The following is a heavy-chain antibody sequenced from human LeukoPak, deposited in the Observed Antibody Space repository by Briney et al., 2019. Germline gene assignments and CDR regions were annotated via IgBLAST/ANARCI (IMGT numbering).Heavy chain of an antibody. CDR1: GFTFSGYA. Sequence: GGSLRLPCAASGFTFSGYAMSWVRQAPGKGLEWVSAISGSGGSTYYADSVKGRFTISRDNSKNTLYLQMNSLRAEDTAVYYCAKDYYGSGTLPQTFQHWGQGTLVTVSS. CDR3: AKDYYGSGTLPQTFQH. V-gene: IGHV3-23*01. CDR2: ISGSGGST. J-gene: IGHJ1*01. D-gene: IGHD3-10*01.